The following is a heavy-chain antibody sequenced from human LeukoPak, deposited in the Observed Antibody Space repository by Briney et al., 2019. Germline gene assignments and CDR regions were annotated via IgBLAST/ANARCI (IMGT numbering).Heavy chain of an antibody. CDR1: GFTFSDYS. J-gene: IGHJ4*02. CDR2: ISTTI. V-gene: IGHV3-48*02. CDR3: ARDHDYGFDY. Sequence: GGSLRLSCAASGFTFSDYSLNWVRQAPGKGLEWVSYISTTIFYADSVKGRFTISRDNTKNSLYLQMNSLRDEDTAVYYCARDHDYGFDYWGQGTLVTVSS. D-gene: IGHD4-17*01.